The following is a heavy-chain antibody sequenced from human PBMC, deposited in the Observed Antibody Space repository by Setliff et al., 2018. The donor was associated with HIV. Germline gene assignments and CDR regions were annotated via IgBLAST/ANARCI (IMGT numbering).Heavy chain of an antibody. CDR3: ARLGRAIDDGGSSPRLDF. J-gene: IGHJ4*02. D-gene: IGHD2-21*01. Sequence: SETLSLTCVVSDDSFTNYDWTWIRQSPGKALEWIGYISSSGTTNYNPSLRSRVTISIETSNTRFSLWLRSATAADTATYFCARLGRAIDDGGSSPRLDFWGQGMLVTVSS. CDR1: DDSFTNYD. V-gene: IGHV4-59*08. CDR2: ISSSGTT.